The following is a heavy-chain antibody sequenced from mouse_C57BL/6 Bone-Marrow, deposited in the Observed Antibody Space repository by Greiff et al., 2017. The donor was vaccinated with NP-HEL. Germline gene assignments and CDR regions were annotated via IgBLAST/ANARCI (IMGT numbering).Heavy chain of an antibody. J-gene: IGHJ2*01. Sequence: VQVVESGAELARPGASVKMSCKASGYTFTSYTMHWVQQRPGKGLEWIGYINPSSGYTKYNQKFKDKATLTADKSSSTAYMQLSSLTSEDSTVYYCAKLTGNYWGQGTTLTVSS. CDR2: INPSSGYT. CDR1: GYTFTSYT. CDR3: AKLTGNY. D-gene: IGHD4-1*01. V-gene: IGHV1-4*01.